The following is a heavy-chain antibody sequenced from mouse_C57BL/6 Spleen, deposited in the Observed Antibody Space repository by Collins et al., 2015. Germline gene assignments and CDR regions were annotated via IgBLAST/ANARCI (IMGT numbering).Heavy chain of an antibody. CDR1: GYTFTSYT. CDR3: ASDGFYKDYFDY. CDR2: INPSSDYT. D-gene: IGHD2-3*01. J-gene: IGHJ2*01. V-gene: IGHV1-4*01. Sequence: VKMSCKASGYTFTSYTMHWVKQRPGQGLEWIGYINPSSDYTKYNQKFRDKATLTADKSSSTAYMQLSSLTSEDSAVYYCASDGFYKDYFDYWGQGTTLTVSS.